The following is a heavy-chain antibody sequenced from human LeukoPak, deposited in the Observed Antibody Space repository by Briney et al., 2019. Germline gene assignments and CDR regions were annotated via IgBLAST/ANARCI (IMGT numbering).Heavy chain of an antibody. CDR1: GGSISSYY. V-gene: IGHV4-59*01. J-gene: IGHJ4*02. D-gene: IGHD7-27*01. Sequence: PSETLSLTCTVSGGSISSYYWRWIRQPPGEGLEWIGYISYSGRTNYNPSLKSRVTISVDTSKNQFSLRLSSVTAADTAVYYCARKTGDLYYFDYWGQGTLVTVSS. CDR3: ARKTGDLYYFDY. CDR2: ISYSGRT.